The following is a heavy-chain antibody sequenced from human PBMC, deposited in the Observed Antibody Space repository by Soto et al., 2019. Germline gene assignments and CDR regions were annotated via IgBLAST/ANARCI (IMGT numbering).Heavy chain of an antibody. V-gene: IGHV1-18*01. Sequence: QVQLVQSGAEVKKPGASVKVSCKASGYTFTSYGISWVRQAPGQGLEWMGWISAYNGNTNYAQKLQGRVTMTTDTSTRTAYMELRSLRSDDTAVYYCARDIPMTLVTTIYYYGMDVWGQGTTVTVSS. CDR2: ISAYNGNT. CDR1: GYTFTSYG. CDR3: ARDIPMTLVTTIYYYGMDV. D-gene: IGHD5-12*01. J-gene: IGHJ6*02.